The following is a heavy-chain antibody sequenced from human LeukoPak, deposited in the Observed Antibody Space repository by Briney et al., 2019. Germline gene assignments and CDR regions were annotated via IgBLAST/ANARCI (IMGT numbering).Heavy chain of an antibody. CDR3: ARVTMVTTFRY. CDR1: GGSFSGYS. D-gene: IGHD4/OR15-4a*01. CDR2: INHSGST. V-gene: IGHV4-34*01. J-gene: IGHJ4*02. Sequence: SETLSLTCAVYGGSFSGYSWTWIRHPPGKGLEWIGEINHSGSTNYNPSLKSRVTISVDTSKNQFSLKLSSVTAADTAVYYCARVTMVTTFRYWGQGTLVTVSS.